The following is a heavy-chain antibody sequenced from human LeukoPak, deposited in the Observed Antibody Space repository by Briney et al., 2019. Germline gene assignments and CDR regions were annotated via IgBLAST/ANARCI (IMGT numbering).Heavy chain of an antibody. CDR3: ARRPIGSSFDY. J-gene: IGHJ4*02. CDR1: GYSFTSYW. CDR2: IYPGDSDT. D-gene: IGHD2-15*01. Sequence: GESLKISCKGSGYSFTSYWIGWVRPLPGKGLEWMGIIYPGDSDTRYSPSFQGQVTISADKCISTAYLQWSSLKASDTAMYYCARRPIGSSFDYWGQGTLVTVSS. V-gene: IGHV5-51*01.